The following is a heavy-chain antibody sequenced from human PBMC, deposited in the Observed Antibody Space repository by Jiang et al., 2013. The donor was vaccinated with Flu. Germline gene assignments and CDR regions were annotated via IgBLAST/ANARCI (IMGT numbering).Heavy chain of an antibody. CDR2: IKATDFST. D-gene: IGHD4-23*01. CDR1: GYIFTTYH. J-gene: IGHJ3*02. Sequence: EVKKPGASVKLSCKATGYIFTTYHIHWVRQAPGQGLEWMGIIKATDFSTRFAQKFRGRLSMTRDKSTNTAYMELSSLRSDDTALYYCADVLHDSDGDAYAFDMWGQGTMVTVSS. CDR3: ADVLHDSDGDAYAFDM. V-gene: IGHV1-46*01.